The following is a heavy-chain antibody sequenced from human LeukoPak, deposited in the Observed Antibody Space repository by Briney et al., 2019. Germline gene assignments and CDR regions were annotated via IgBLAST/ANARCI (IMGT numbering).Heavy chain of an antibody. V-gene: IGHV4-38-2*02. D-gene: IGHD1-26*01. J-gene: IGHJ4*02. CDR1: GYSISSGHY. CDR3: AREGGGTYSFDY. CDR2: IYESGST. Sequence: SETLSLTCAVSGYSISSGHYWGWIRQPPGKGLGGIGIIYESGSTYYNPSLKSRVTISVDTSKNQFSLKLSSVTATDTDVYYCAREGGGTYSFDYWGQGTLVAVSS.